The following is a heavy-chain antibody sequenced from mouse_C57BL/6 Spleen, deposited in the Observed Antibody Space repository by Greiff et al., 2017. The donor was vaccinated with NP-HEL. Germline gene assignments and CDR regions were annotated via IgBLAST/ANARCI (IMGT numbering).Heavy chain of an antibody. J-gene: IGHJ3*01. D-gene: IGHD1-1*01. CDR1: GYAFSSSW. CDR3: ARSYYYGTRPSCAY. CDR2: IYPGDGDT. V-gene: IGHV1-82*01. Sequence: VQLQQSGPELVKPGASVKISCKASGYAFSSSWMNWVKQRPGKGLEWIGRIYPGDGDTNYNGKFKGKATLTADKSSSTAYMQLSSLTSEDSAVYFCARSYYYGTRPSCAYWGQGTLVTVSA.